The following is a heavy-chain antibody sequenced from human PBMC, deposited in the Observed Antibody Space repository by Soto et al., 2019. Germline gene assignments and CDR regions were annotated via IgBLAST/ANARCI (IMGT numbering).Heavy chain of an antibody. Sequence: QLQLQESGSGLVKPSQTLSLTCAVSGGSISSGGYSWSWIRQPPGKGLEWMGDINHSGSTYYNPSLKSRVPISVDRSTNQFSLKLSSVSAAYTAVYYCARVRYRCGGCCYQRGWFDAWGQGTLVTVSS. CDR1: GGSISSGGYS. V-gene: IGHV4-30-2*01. D-gene: IGHD2-15*01. J-gene: IGHJ5*02. CDR3: ARVRYRCGGCCYQRGWFDA. CDR2: INHSGST.